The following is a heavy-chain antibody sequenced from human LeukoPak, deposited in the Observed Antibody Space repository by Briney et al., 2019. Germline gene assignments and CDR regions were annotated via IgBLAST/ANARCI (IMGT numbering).Heavy chain of an antibody. V-gene: IGHV1-2*02. CDR3: ARANFLYCSSTTCLFDY. Sequence: ASVKVSFKASGYTFTDYYMHWVRQAPGQGCEWMGWINPNSGDTNYAQKFQGRVTITRDTSISTAHMELSRLRSDDTAVYYCARANFLYCSSTTCLFDYWGQGTLVIVSS. J-gene: IGHJ4*02. CDR1: GYTFTDYY. D-gene: IGHD2-2*01. CDR2: INPNSGDT.